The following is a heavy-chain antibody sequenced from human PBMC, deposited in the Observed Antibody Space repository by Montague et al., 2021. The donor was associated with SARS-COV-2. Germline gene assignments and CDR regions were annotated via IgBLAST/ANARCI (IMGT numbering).Heavy chain of an antibody. CDR3: ARGAPTISMILVVRTGAGWDFDL. Sequence: SETLSLTCAVYGGSFSDYYWSWIRQPPGKGLEWIGEINHSGSTNYNPSLRSRVTISVDTSKNQFSLKLSAVTAADTAVYYCARGAPTISMILVVRTGAGWDFDLWGRGTLVTVSS. CDR2: INHSGST. D-gene: IGHD3-22*01. CDR1: GGSFSDYY. J-gene: IGHJ2*01. V-gene: IGHV4-34*01.